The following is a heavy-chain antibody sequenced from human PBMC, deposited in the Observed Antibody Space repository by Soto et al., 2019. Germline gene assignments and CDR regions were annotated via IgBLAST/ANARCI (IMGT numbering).Heavy chain of an antibody. CDR3: AKRTSGTTWGESDY. CDR2: ISGYSGNA. J-gene: IGHJ4*02. V-gene: IGHV1-18*04. Sequence: QVQVMQSGAEVKKPGDSVKVSCKTSGYIFSDYGINWVRQAPGQGLEWMGWISGYSGNANLAQKFQGRVTMTTDKSTRTAYMELRRLRSDDTAVYYWAKRTSGTTWGESDYWGQGTLVTVSS. CDR1: GYIFSDYG. D-gene: IGHD4-17*01.